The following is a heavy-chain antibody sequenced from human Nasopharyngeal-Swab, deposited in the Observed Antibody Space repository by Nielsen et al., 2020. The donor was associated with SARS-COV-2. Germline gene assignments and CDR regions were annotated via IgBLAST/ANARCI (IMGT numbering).Heavy chain of an antibody. J-gene: IGHJ5*02. CDR1: GGTFSSHA. D-gene: IGHD3-10*01. V-gene: IGHV1-69*13. CDR2: IIPIFGTA. CDR3: ARKSPGYYGWFDP. Sequence: SVKVSCKASGGTFSSHAISWVRQAPGQGLEWMGGIIPIFGTANYAQKFQGRVTITADESTSTAYMELSSLRSEDTAVYYCARKSPGYYGWFDPWGQGTLVTVSS.